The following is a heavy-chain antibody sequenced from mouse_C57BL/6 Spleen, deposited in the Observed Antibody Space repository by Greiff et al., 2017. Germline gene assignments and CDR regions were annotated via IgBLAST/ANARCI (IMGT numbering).Heavy chain of an antibody. V-gene: IGHV1-53*01. CDR2: INPSNGGT. J-gene: IGHJ4*01. CDR3: ARLYGYDYAMDY. Sequence: QVQLQQPGTELVKPGASVKLSCKASGYTFTSYWMHWVKQRHGQGLEWIGNINPSNGGTNYNEKFKSKATLTVDKSSSTAYMQLSCLTAEDSAVXYCARLYGYDYAMDYWGQGTSVTVSS. D-gene: IGHD2-2*01. CDR1: GYTFTSYW.